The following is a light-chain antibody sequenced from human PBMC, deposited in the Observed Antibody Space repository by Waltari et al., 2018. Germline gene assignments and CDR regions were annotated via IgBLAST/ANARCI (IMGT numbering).Light chain of an antibody. CDR2: GKN. CDR1: SLRSYY. Sequence: SSELTQDPAVSVALGQTVRITCQGDSLRSYYASWYQQKPGQAPVLVIYGKNNRPSGIPDRFSGSSSRNTASLTITGAQAEDEADYYCNSRDSSGNIFGGGTKLTVL. CDR3: NSRDSSGNI. J-gene: IGLJ2*01. V-gene: IGLV3-19*01.